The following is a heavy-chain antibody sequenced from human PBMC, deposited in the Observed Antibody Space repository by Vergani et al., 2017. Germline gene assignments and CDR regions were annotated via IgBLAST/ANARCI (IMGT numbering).Heavy chain of an antibody. CDR1: GGSFTSYH. CDR3: ARVSTETNGDLYNYYYMDV. Sequence: QVQLQQWGGGLLKPSETLSLTCVVNGGSFTSYHWTWIRQSPGEGLEWVGDVDHTGRPDYNPSLKSRLTMSVGKSRNQFSLTLNSVTATDTAIYFCARVSTETNGDLYNYYYMDVWDQGAAVSVS. CDR2: VDHTGRP. D-gene: IGHD4-11*01. J-gene: IGHJ6*03. V-gene: IGHV4-34*01.